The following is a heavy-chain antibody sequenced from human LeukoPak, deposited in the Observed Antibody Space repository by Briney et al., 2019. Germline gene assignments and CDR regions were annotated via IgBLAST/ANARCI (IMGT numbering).Heavy chain of an antibody. CDR2: IKVSGGRT. CDR3: AREPPESYYFDY. V-gene: IGHV1-46*01. CDR1: GYTFSDFY. J-gene: IGHJ4*02. Sequence: ASVKVSCKASGYTFSDFYVHWVRQAPGQGLEWMGIIKVSGGRTEYAQKFQGRVTMTRDMSTSTVYMELNNLRSEDTAVYYCAREPPESYYFDYRGQGTLVTVSS.